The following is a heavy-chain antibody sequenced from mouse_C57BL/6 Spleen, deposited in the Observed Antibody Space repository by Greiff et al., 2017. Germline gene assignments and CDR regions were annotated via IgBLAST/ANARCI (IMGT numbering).Heavy chain of an antibody. V-gene: IGHV1-52*01. CDR3: ARPGITTVVDYYAMDY. CDR2: IDPSDSET. Sequence: QVQLQQPGAELVRPGSSVKLSCKASGYTFTSYWMHWVKQRPIQGLEWIGNIDPSDSETHYNQKFKDKATLTVDKSSSTAYMQLSSLTSEDSAVYYCARPGITTVVDYYAMDYWGQGTSVTVSS. J-gene: IGHJ4*01. CDR1: GYTFTSYW. D-gene: IGHD1-1*01.